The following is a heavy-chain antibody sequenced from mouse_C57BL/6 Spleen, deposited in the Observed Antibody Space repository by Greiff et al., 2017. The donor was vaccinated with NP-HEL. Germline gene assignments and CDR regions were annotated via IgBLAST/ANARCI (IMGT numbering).Heavy chain of an antibody. CDR2: ISSGGDYI. Sequence: EVMLVESGEGLVKPGGSLKLSCAASGFTFSSYAMSWVRQTPEKRLEWVAYISSGGDYIYYADTVKGRFTISRDNARNTLYLQMSSLKSEDTAMYYCTRDPYYYGSSSLAMDYWGQGTSVTVSS. CDR1: GFTFSSYA. D-gene: IGHD1-1*01. V-gene: IGHV5-9-1*02. CDR3: TRDPYYYGSSSLAMDY. J-gene: IGHJ4*01.